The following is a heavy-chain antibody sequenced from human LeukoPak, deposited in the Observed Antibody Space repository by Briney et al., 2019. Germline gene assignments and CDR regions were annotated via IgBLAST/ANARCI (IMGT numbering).Heavy chain of an antibody. CDR3: AREGSTGYCSSTSCYRVYYYGMDV. CDR1: GFTFSSYW. D-gene: IGHD2-2*02. CDR2: IKQDGSEK. V-gene: IGHV3-7*01. Sequence: GGSLRLSCAASGFTFSSYWMSWVRQAPGKGLEWVANIKQDGSEKYYVDSVKGRFTISRDNAKNSLYLQMNSLRAEDTAVYYCAREGSTGYCSSTSCYRVYYYGMDVWGQGTTVTASS. J-gene: IGHJ6*02.